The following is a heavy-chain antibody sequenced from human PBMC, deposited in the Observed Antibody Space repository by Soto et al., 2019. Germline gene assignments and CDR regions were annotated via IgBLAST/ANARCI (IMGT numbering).Heavy chain of an antibody. V-gene: IGHV6-1*01. CDR2: TYYRSKWHN. CDR1: GDSVSSNSAA. CDR3: AGQHQWLDS. Sequence: SQTLSLTCVISGDSVSSNSAAWNWIRQSPSRGLEWLGRTYYRSKWHNDFAVSVRSRITIKPDTSKNQFSLQLNSVTPEDTAVYYCAGQHQWLDSWGQGTLVTVSS. D-gene: IGHD6-19*01. J-gene: IGHJ4*02.